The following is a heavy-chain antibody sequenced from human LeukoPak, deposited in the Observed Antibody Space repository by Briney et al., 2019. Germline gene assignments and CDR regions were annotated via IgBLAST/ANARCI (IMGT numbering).Heavy chain of an antibody. CDR3: ARSNRDAFDM. D-gene: IGHD2/OR15-2a*01. CDR1: GFTLSSNE. J-gene: IGHJ3*02. CDR2: ISSSGTTK. V-gene: IGHV3-48*03. Sequence: PGGSLRLSCAASGFTLSSNEMNWVGQGPGKGLEWVSYISSSGTTKYYADSVKCRFTLSRDNAKKSLSLQMNSLRAEDTAIYYCARSNRDAFDMWGQGTVVTVSS.